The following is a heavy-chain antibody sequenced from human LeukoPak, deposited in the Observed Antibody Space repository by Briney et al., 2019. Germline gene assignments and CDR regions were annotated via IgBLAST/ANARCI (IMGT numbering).Heavy chain of an antibody. Sequence: PSETLSLTCTVSGGSISSSSYYGGWIRQPPGKGLEWIGSIYYSGSTYYNPSLKSRVTISVDTSKNQFSLKLSSVTAADTAVYYCASSTVEDLWFGELRFDYWGQGTLVTVSS. V-gene: IGHV4-39*01. J-gene: IGHJ4*02. CDR3: ASSTVEDLWFGELRFDY. CDR2: IYYSGST. CDR1: GGSISSSSYY. D-gene: IGHD3-10*01.